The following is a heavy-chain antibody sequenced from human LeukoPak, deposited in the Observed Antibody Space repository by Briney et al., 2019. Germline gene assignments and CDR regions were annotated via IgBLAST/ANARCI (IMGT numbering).Heavy chain of an antibody. Sequence: SETLSLTCTVSGDSISSHYWSWIRQSPGKGLERIGYVHYSGGATYNPSLKSRVTISVAMSKTQFSLKLSSVTAADTAVYYCAREYCTTTCYFDYWGQRMLVTVSS. V-gene: IGHV4-59*11. CDR1: GDSISSHY. J-gene: IGHJ4*02. CDR2: VHYSGGA. CDR3: AREYCTTTCYFDY. D-gene: IGHD2-8*01.